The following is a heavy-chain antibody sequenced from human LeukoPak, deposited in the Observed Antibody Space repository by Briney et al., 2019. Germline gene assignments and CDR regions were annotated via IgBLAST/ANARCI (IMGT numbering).Heavy chain of an antibody. CDR1: GGSFSGYY. D-gene: IGHD4-17*01. CDR3: ARVRDRTIDY. V-gene: IGHV4-34*01. Sequence: SETLSLTCAVYGGSFSGYYWSWIRQPPGKGLEWIGEINHSGSTNYNPSLKSRVTISVDTSKSQFSLKLSSVTAADTAVYYCARVRDRTIDYWGQGTLVTVSS. CDR2: INHSGST. J-gene: IGHJ4*02.